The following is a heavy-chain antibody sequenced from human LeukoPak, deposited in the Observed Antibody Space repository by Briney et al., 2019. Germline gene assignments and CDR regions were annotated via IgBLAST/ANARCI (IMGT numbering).Heavy chain of an antibody. Sequence: PSETLSLTCTVSGGSISSGGYYWSWIRQPPGKGLEWIGYIYHSGSTYYNPSPKSRVTISVDKSKNQFSLKLSSVTAADTAVYYCARHFNFYCSSTSCPFDHWGQGTLVTVSS. J-gene: IGHJ4*02. D-gene: IGHD2-2*01. CDR3: ARHFNFYCSSTSCPFDH. V-gene: IGHV4-30-2*01. CDR1: GGSISSGGYY. CDR2: IYHSGST.